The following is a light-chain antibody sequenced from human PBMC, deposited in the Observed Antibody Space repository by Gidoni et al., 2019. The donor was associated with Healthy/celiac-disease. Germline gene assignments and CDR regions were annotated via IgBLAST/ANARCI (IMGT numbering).Light chain of an antibody. CDR3: SSYTSSSTWV. V-gene: IGLV2-14*01. CDR2: DVI. CDR1: SSDVGGYNY. J-gene: IGLJ3*02. Sequence: QSALTQPASVSGSPGPSITISCPGTSSDVGGYNYVSWYQQPPGKAPKLMIYDVINRPSGVSNRFSGSKSGNTASLTISGLQAEDEADYYCSSYTSSSTWVFGGGTKLTVL.